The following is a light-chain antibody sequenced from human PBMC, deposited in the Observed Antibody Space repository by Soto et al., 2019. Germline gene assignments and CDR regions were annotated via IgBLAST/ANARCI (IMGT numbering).Light chain of an antibody. CDR2: DAS. CDR1: QSVSSY. V-gene: IGKV3-11*01. J-gene: IGKJ2*02. CDR3: QQRSNWPPGGT. Sequence: EIVLTQSPATLSLSPGERATLSCRASQSVSSYLAWYQQKPGQAPRLLIYDASNRATGIPARFSGSGSGTVFTLTISSLEPEDFAVYYCQQRSNWPPGGTFGQGTKLEIK.